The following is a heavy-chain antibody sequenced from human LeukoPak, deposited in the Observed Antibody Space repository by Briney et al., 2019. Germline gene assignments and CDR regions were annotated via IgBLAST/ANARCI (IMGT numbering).Heavy chain of an antibody. CDR3: ASGYCGGACQLGGVDM. D-gene: IGHD2-21*02. V-gene: IGHV4-59*01. CDR2: IYYSGST. Sequence: SETLSLTCTVSGGSISSYYWSWIRQPPGKGLEWIGYIYYSGSTNYNPSLKSRVTISVDTSKNQFSLKLSSVTAADTAVYYCASGYCGGACQLGGVDMWGQGSMVTVSS. CDR1: GGSISSYY. J-gene: IGHJ3*02.